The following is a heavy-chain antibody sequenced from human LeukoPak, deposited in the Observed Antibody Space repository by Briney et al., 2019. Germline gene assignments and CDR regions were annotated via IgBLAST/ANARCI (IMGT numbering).Heavy chain of an antibody. CDR2: ISGSGGST. D-gene: IGHD6-19*01. J-gene: IGHJ4*02. V-gene: IGHV3-23*01. CDR1: GFSFSTYS. CDR3: AGQWLDYFDY. Sequence: GGSLRLSCAASGFSFSTYSMNWVRQAPGKGLEWVSAISGSGGSTYYADSVKGRFTISRDNSKNTLYLQMNSLRAEDTAVYYCAGQWLDYFDYWGQGTLVTVSS.